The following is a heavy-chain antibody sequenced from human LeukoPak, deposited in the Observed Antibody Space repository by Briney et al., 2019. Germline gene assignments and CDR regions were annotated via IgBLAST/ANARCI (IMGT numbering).Heavy chain of an antibody. V-gene: IGHV1-18*01. Sequence: ASVKVSCKASGYSFTNYGITWVRQAPGQGLEWMGWISAYNGHTNYAQKFQGRVSMTTDTSTSTAYMELRSLRSEDTAVYYCARGMVRGLATIDYWGQGTLVTVSS. CDR2: ISAYNGHT. CDR3: ARGMVRGLATIDY. CDR1: GYSFTNYG. D-gene: IGHD3-10*01. J-gene: IGHJ4*02.